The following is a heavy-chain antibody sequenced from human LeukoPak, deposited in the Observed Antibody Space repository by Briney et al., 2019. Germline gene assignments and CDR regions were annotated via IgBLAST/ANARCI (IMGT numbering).Heavy chain of an antibody. J-gene: IGHJ5*02. CDR1: GGSISSYY. V-gene: IGHV4-4*07. CDR2: IYTSGST. Sequence: SDTLSLTCTVSGGSISSYYWSWLRQPAGKGLEWIGRIYTSGSTNYNPSLKSRVTISVDTSKNQFSLKLSSVTAADTAVYYCARGPGYCSSTSCYGFWFDPWGQGTLVTVSS. D-gene: IGHD2-2*01. CDR3: ARGPGYCSSTSCYGFWFDP.